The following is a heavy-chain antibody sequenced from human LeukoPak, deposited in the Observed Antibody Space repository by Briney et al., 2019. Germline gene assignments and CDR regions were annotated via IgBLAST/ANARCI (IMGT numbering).Heavy chain of an antibody. D-gene: IGHD1-26*01. CDR1: GFTFSSYS. V-gene: IGHV3-48*01. CDR2: ISSSSSTI. Sequence: GGSLRLSCAASGFTFSSYSMNWVRQAPGKGLEWVSYISSSSSTIYYADSVKGRSTISRDNAKNSLYLQMNSLRAEDTAVYYCAREISGSYYSNWFDPWGQGTLVTVSS. J-gene: IGHJ5*02. CDR3: AREISGSYYSNWFDP.